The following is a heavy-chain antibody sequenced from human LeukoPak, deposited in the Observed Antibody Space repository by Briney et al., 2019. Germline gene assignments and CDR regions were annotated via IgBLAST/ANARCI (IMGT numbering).Heavy chain of an antibody. D-gene: IGHD3-3*01. V-gene: IGHV3-11*01. Sequence: PGGSLRLSCAASGFTFSDYYMSWIRQAPGKGLEWVSYISSSGSTIYYADSVKGRLTISRDNAKNSLYLQMNSLRAEDTAVYYCARRRAEYDFWSGYPGLGNYYYYYYMDVWGKGTTVTVSS. CDR3: ARRRAEYDFWSGYPGLGNYYYYYYMDV. CDR1: GFTFSDYY. CDR2: ISSSGSTI. J-gene: IGHJ6*03.